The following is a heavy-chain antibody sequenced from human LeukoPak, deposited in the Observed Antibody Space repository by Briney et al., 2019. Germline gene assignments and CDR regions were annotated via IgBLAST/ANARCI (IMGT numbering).Heavy chain of an antibody. Sequence: GGSLRLSCAASGFTFSSYWMSWVRQAPGKGLEWVANIKQDGSEKYYVDSVKGRFTISRDNAKNSLYLQMNSLRAEDTAVYYCARERRSLGRNWFDPWGQGTLVTVSS. V-gene: IGHV3-7*01. CDR2: IKQDGSEK. D-gene: IGHD7-27*01. J-gene: IGHJ5*02. CDR1: GFTFSSYW. CDR3: ARERRSLGRNWFDP.